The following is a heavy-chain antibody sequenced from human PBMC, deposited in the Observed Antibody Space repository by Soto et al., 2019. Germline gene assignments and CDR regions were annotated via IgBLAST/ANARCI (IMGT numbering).Heavy chain of an antibody. V-gene: IGHV1-69*01. D-gene: IGHD4-17*01. Sequence: QVQLVQSGAEVKKPGSSAKVSCKASGGTFSSYAISWVRQAPGQGLEWMGGIIPIFGTANYAQKFQGRVTITADESTCTAYMVLSSLRSEDTAVYYCASPPHGDYAAFDYWGQGPLVTVSS. CDR1: GGTFSSYA. CDR3: ASPPHGDYAAFDY. CDR2: IIPIFGTA. J-gene: IGHJ4*02.